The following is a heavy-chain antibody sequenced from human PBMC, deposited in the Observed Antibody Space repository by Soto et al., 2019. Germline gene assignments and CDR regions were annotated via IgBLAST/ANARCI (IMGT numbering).Heavy chain of an antibody. D-gene: IGHD3-10*01. CDR2: IYYSGST. Sequence: SETLSLTCTVSGGSISTSSYYWGWIRQPPGKGLEWIGSIYYSGSTYYNPSLKSRVTISVDTSKNQFSLKLSSVTAADTAVYYCARPGGSGSQNWFDPWGQGTLVTVSS. CDR1: GGSISTSSYY. V-gene: IGHV4-39*01. CDR3: ARPGGSGSQNWFDP. J-gene: IGHJ5*02.